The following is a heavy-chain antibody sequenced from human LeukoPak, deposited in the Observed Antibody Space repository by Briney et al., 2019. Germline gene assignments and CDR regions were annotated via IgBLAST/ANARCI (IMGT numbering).Heavy chain of an antibody. CDR1: GGSISSVNYY. CDR2: IFYSGST. D-gene: IGHD2/OR15-2a*01. CDR3: ARHDFFDADAFDS. V-gene: IGHV4-39*01. Sequence: PSETLSLTCTVSGGSISSVNYYWGWIRQPPGKGLEWIGNIFYSGSTYYNPSLKSRVTIFVDTSKNQFSLRLSSVTAADTAVYYCARHDFFDADAFDSWGQGTMVTVSS. J-gene: IGHJ3*02.